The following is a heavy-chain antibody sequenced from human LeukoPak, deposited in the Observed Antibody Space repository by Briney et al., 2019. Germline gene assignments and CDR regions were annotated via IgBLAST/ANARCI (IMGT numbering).Heavy chain of an antibody. D-gene: IGHD1-1*01. Sequence: ASVKVSCKASGYTFTSYGISWVRQAPGQGLERMGWISAYNGNTNYAQKLQGRVTMTTDTSTSTVYMELRSLRSDDTAVYYCARPETGTDAFDIWGQGTMVTVSS. CDR2: ISAYNGNT. CDR1: GYTFTSYG. V-gene: IGHV1-18*01. CDR3: ARPETGTDAFDI. J-gene: IGHJ3*02.